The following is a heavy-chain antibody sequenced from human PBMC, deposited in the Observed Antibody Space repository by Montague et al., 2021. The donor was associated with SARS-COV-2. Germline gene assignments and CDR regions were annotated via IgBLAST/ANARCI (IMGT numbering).Heavy chain of an antibody. CDR1: GGSITRDYY. CDR3: ARPLVRGVPKAFDI. CDR2: YYYSGAT. V-gene: IGHV4-39*01. Sequence: SETLSLTCTVSGGSITRDYYWGWFRQPPGKELVWVGDYYYSGATFINQSLESRGTISVDASTNQFSLNLTAVTAAATAVYYCARPLVRGVPKAFDIWGQGALVIVSS. J-gene: IGHJ3*02. D-gene: IGHD3-10*01.